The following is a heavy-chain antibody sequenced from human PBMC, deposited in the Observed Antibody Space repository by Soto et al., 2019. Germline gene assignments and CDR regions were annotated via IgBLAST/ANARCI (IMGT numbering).Heavy chain of an antibody. CDR1: GFTVSSYA. J-gene: IGHJ4*02. CDR2: ISGSGGST. CDR3: AKDHYYDSSGYSHADY. D-gene: IGHD3-22*01. V-gene: IGHV3-23*01. Sequence: GGSLRLSCAASGFTVSSYAMSWVRQSAGKGLEWVSAISGSGGSTYYADSVKGRFTISRDNSKNTLYLQMNSLRAEDTAVYYCAKDHYYDSSGYSHADYWGQGTLVTVSS.